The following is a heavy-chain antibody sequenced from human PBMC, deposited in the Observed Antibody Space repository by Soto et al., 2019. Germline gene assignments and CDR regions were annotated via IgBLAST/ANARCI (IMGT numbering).Heavy chain of an antibody. J-gene: IGHJ4*02. CDR1: GFTFSSYA. D-gene: IGHD3-10*01. CDR3: AREFASGSPNYDY. Sequence: PWGSLRLSCAASGFTFSSYAMSWVRQAPGKGLEWVSTFTNYGATYYADSVKGRFTISRDNSKNTLYLQMNSLRAEDTAVYYCAREFASGSPNYDYWGLGTLVNVSS. CDR2: FTNYGAT. V-gene: IGHV3-23*01.